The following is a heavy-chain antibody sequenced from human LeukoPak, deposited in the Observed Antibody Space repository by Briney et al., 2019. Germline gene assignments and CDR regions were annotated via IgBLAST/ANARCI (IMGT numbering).Heavy chain of an antibody. Sequence: PSETLSLTCTVSGGSISSGDYYWSWIRQPPGKGLEWIGYIYYSGSTYYNPSLKSRVTISVDTSKNQFSLKLSSVTAADTAVYYCARDLGYGSGSSHWGQGTLVTVSS. CDR1: GGSISSGDYY. CDR2: IYYSGST. CDR3: ARDLGYGSGSSH. J-gene: IGHJ4*02. V-gene: IGHV4-30-4*01. D-gene: IGHD3-10*01.